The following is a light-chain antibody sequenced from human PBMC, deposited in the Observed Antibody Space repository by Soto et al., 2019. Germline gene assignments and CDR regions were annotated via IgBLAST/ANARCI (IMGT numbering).Light chain of an antibody. J-gene: IGKJ4*01. V-gene: IGKV1-33*01. CDR1: QDISKY. Sequence: DIQMTQSPSSLSASVGDRVTITCQASQDISKYLNWYQQKPGKAPKLLIYDASNLEVGVPSRFSGSGSRTTFSFTISSLQPEDIATYFCQHYRNLPLTFGGGTKVEIK. CDR2: DAS. CDR3: QHYRNLPLT.